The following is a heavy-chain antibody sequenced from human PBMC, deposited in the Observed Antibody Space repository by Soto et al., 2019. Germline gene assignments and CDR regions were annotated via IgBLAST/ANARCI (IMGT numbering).Heavy chain of an antibody. CDR3: ARDISSGGRGPDAFDI. V-gene: IGHV4-59*01. D-gene: IGHD2-15*01. J-gene: IGHJ3*02. CDR1: GGSISSYY. Sequence: SETLSLTCTVSGGSISSYYWSWIRQPPGKGLEWIGYIYYSGSTNYNPSLKSRVTISVDTSKNQFSLKLSSVTAADTAVYYCARDISSGGRGPDAFDIWGQGTMVTVSS. CDR2: IYYSGST.